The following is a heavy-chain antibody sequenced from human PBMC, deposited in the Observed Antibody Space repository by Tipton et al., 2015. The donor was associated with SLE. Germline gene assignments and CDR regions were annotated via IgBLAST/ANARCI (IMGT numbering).Heavy chain of an antibody. D-gene: IGHD6-13*01. CDR2: IYYSGGT. CDR1: GASISGYF. J-gene: IGHJ3*02. CDR3: ARGPRYSSSWSRYAFDI. V-gene: IGHV4-59*01. Sequence: LSLTCNVSGASISGYFWSWIRQPPGKGLEWIGYIYYSGGTNYNPSLKSRVTISVDTSKNQFSLKLSSVTAADTAVYYCARGPRYSSSWSRYAFDIWGQGTMVTVSS.